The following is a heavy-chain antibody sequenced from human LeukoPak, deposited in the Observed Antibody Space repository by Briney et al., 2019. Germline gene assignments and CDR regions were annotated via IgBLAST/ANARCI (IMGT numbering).Heavy chain of an antibody. CDR2: INHRGST. V-gene: IGHV4-34*01. CDR3: ARDLIVPVAMTGSGSYSTDY. CDR1: GESFNDKY. Sequence: PSETLSLTCAVDGESFNDKYRNWIRQPPGKGLEWIGEINHRGSTTYNPSLKSRVTMSVDTSKNQFSLKLSSVTAADTAVYYCARDLIVPVAMTGSGSYSTDYWGQGTLVTVSS. J-gene: IGHJ4*02. D-gene: IGHD3-10*01.